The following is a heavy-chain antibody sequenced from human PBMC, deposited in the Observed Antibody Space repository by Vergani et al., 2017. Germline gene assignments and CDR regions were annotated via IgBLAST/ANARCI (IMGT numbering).Heavy chain of an antibody. Sequence: EVQLVESGGGLVKPGGSLRLSCAASGFTFSSYSMNWFRQAPGKALEWVSSISSSSSYIYYADSVKGRFTIARDNAKNSLYLQMNSLRAEDTAVYYCARRGLASRSGMDVWGQGTTVTVSS. CDR3: ARRGLASRSGMDV. J-gene: IGHJ6*02. D-gene: IGHD2-2*01. V-gene: IGHV3-21*01. CDR2: ISSSSSYI. CDR1: GFTFSSYS.